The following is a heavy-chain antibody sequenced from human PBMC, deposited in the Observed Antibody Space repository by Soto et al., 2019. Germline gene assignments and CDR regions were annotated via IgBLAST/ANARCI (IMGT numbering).Heavy chain of an antibody. J-gene: IGHJ5*02. CDR3: CYDFWSGSTNWFDP. Sequence: RASVKVSCKASGYTFTCYDINWVRQATGQGLEWMGWMNPNSGNTGYAQKFQGRVTMTRNTSISTAYMELSSLRSEDTAVYYCCYDFWSGSTNWFDPWGQGTLVTVSS. V-gene: IGHV1-8*01. D-gene: IGHD3-3*01. CDR2: MNPNSGNT. CDR1: GYTFTCYD.